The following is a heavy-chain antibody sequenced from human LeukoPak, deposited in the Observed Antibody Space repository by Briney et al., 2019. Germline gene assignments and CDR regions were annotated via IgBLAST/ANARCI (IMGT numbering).Heavy chain of an antibody. D-gene: IGHD1-26*01. V-gene: IGHV3-23*01. J-gene: IGHJ3*02. CDR2: VIPSGAST. Sequence: GGSLRLSCAASGFTVSSNYMSWVRQAPGKGLEWVSGVIPSGASTYYADSVKGRFTISRDNSKNTLYLLMNSLRAEDTAVYYCANDLRWGSFDIRGQGTLVTVSS. CDR1: GFTVSSNY. CDR3: ANDLRWGSFDI.